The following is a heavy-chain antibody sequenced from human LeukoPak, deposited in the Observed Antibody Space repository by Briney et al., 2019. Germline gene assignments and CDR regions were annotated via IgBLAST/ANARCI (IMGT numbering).Heavy chain of an antibody. Sequence: GGSLRLSCAASGFTFSSYSMNWVRQAPGKGLEWVSYISSSSSTIYYADSVKGRFTISRDNAKNSLYLQMSSLRAEDTAVYYCARDVYYDFWSGYYQGGAPKNWFDPWGQGTLVTVSS. CDR2: ISSSSSTI. CDR1: GFTFSSYS. D-gene: IGHD3-3*01. V-gene: IGHV3-48*01. J-gene: IGHJ5*02. CDR3: ARDVYYDFWSGYYQGGAPKNWFDP.